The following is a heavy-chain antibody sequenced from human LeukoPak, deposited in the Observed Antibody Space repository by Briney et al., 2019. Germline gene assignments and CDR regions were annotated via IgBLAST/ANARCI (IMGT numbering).Heavy chain of an antibody. CDR2: INPNSGVT. CDR1: GYTFTDYY. CDR3: ARDYQTEAPDY. J-gene: IGHJ4*02. Sequence: LGASVKVSCKASGYTFTDYYMHWVRQAPGQGLEWMGWINPNSGVTEYAQKFQGRVTMTRDTSISTAYMELSSLRSDDTAIFYCARDYQTEAPDYWGQGTLVTVSS. V-gene: IGHV1-2*03.